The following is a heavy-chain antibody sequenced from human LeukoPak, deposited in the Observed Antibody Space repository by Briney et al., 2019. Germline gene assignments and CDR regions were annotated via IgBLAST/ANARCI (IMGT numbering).Heavy chain of an antibody. Sequence: PGGSLRLSCAASGFTFSTYWMTWVRQAPGKGLEWVANIKHDGSEKYYVDSLKGRFTISRDNAKNSLYLQMNSLRAEDTAVCYCAGTGLPYAMDVWGQGTTVTVSS. V-gene: IGHV3-7*01. CDR3: AGTGLPYAMDV. D-gene: IGHD3/OR15-3a*01. CDR2: IKHDGSEK. CDR1: GFTFSTYW. J-gene: IGHJ6*02.